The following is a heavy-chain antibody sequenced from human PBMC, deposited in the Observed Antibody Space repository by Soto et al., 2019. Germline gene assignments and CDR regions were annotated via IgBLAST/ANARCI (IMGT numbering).Heavy chain of an antibody. V-gene: IGHV4-59*01. CDR2: ISNSGST. Sequence: SETLSLTCIVSGGSIETFYWSWIRQPPGKGLEWIGYISNSGSTNYNPSLESRVTVSVDTAKNEFSLKLNSVTAADTATYYCARIQRDSQSRYLHDFRGQGTLVTVSS. CDR1: GGSIETFY. CDR3: ARIQRDSQSRYLHDF. J-gene: IGHJ4*02. D-gene: IGHD3-16*01.